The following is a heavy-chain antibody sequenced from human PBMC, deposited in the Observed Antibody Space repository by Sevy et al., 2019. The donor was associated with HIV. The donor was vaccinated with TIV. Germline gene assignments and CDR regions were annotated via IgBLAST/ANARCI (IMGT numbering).Heavy chain of an antibody. Sequence: GGSLRLSCAVSGFTFSNAWMSWVRQAPGRGLEWVGLIKSKSDGETTDYVAPVKGRFTISRDDSENQLYLQMNSLKTEDTALYYCAKNGIKAQFDYWGRGTLVTVSS. CDR1: GFTFSNAW. J-gene: IGHJ4*02. D-gene: IGHD3-10*01. V-gene: IGHV3-15*01. CDR2: IKSKSDGETT. CDR3: AKNGIKAQFDY.